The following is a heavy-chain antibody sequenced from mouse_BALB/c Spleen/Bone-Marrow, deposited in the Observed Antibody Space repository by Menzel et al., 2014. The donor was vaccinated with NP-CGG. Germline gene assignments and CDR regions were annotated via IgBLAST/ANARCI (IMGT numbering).Heavy chain of an antibody. CDR2: IDPASGST. CDR1: GFNIKDTY. V-gene: IGHV14-3*02. CDR3: ASYRYGWYFDV. D-gene: IGHD2-14*01. Sequence: EVMLVESGAELVKPGASVKLSCTASGFNIKDTYLHWVKQRPEQGLDWIGRIDPASGSTKYDPKFQGKATITADTSSNTAYLQLSSLTSEDTAVYYCASYRYGWYFDVWGAGTTVTVSS. J-gene: IGHJ1*01.